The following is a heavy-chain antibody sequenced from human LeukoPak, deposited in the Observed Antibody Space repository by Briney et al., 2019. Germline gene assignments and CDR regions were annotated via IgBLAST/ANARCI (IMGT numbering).Heavy chain of an antibody. D-gene: IGHD2-2*01. CDR2: IYSGGST. J-gene: IGHJ6*02. V-gene: IGHV3-53*01. CDR3: ARSSICSSTSCYDDYYYGMDV. Sequence: GGSLRLSCAASGFTVSSNYMSWVRQAPGKGLEWVSVIYSGGSTYYADSVKGRFTISRDNSKNMLYLQMNSLRAEDTAVYYCARSSICSSTSCYDDYYYGMDVWGQGTTVTVSS. CDR1: GFTVSSNY.